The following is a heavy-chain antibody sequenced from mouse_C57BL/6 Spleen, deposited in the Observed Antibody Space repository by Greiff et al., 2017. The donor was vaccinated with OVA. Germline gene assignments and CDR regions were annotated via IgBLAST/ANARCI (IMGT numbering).Heavy chain of an antibody. CDR3: AKGLLYPSYAMDY. CDR1: GFSLTSYG. J-gene: IGHJ4*01. D-gene: IGHD2-12*01. Sequence: QVQLKESGPGLVQPSQSLSITCTVSGFSLTSYGVHWVRQSPGKGLEWLGVIWRGGSTDYNAAFMSRLSITKDNSKSQVFFKMNSLQADDTAIYYCAKGLLYPSYAMDYWGQGTSVTVSS. CDR2: IWRGGST. V-gene: IGHV2-5*01.